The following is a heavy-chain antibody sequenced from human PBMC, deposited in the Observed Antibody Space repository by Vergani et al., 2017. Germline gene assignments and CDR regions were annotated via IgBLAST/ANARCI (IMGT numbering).Heavy chain of an antibody. D-gene: IGHD6-25*01. CDR1: GGSISSGGYY. V-gene: IGHV4-31*03. Sequence: QVQLQESGPGLVKPSQTLSLTCTVSGGSISSGGYYCSWIRQHPGKGLEWIGYIYYSGSTYYNPSLKSRATVFVDTSKNQFSLNLTSVTAADTAVYYCARVDTQVPATSHFYYMDVWGKGTTVVVSS. CDR2: IYYSGST. CDR3: ARVDTQVPATSHFYYMDV. J-gene: IGHJ6*03.